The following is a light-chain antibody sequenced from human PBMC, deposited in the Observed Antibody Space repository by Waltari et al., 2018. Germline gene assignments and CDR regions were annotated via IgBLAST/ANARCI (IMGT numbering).Light chain of an antibody. J-gene: IGLJ3*02. V-gene: IGLV2-14*01. CDR3: ASYNPGSTLV. Sequence: QSALNQPASVSGSPGQSITISCTGSSSDVGRYNYVSWYQQFPDRAPKLIIYDVTNRPSGVSNRFSGSKSANTASLTISGLQPEDEAEYYCASYNPGSTLVFGGGTKLTVL. CDR2: DVT. CDR1: SSDVGRYNY.